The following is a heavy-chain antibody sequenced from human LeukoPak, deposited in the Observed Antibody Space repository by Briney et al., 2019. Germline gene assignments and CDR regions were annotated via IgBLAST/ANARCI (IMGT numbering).Heavy chain of an antibody. Sequence: GGSLRLSCAASGFTFSSYAMSWVRQAPGKGLEWVSAISGSGGSTYYADSVKGRFTISRDNSKNTLYLQMNSLRAEDTAVYYCAKLGGLGGETDFWSGAEDYWGQGTLVTVSS. J-gene: IGHJ4*02. D-gene: IGHD3-3*01. CDR3: AKLGGLGGETDFWSGAEDY. CDR2: ISGSGGST. CDR1: GFTFSSYA. V-gene: IGHV3-23*01.